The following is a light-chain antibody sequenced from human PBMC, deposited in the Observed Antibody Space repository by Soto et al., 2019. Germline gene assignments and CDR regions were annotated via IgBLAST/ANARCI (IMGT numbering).Light chain of an antibody. Sequence: QSVLTQPPSASGSPGQSVTISCTGSSSDIGGYNYVSWYQQHPGKAPQLIIYEVTKRPSVVPDRFSGSKSGNTASLTVSGLQAEDEADYYCSSYAGINDYVFGTGTKVTVL. J-gene: IGLJ1*01. CDR3: SSYAGINDYV. V-gene: IGLV2-8*01. CDR1: SSDIGGYNY. CDR2: EVT.